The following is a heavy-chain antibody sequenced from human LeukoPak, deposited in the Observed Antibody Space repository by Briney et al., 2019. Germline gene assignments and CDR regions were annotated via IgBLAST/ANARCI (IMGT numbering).Heavy chain of an antibody. CDR3: ARDDSSSYYYFAY. V-gene: IGHV1-69*04. J-gene: IGHJ4*02. CDR2: IIPILGIA. Sequence: SVKVSCKASGGTFSSYTISWVRQAPGQGLEWMGRIIPILGIANYAQKFQGRVTITADKSTSTAYMELSSLRSEDTAVYYCARDDSSSYYYFAYWGQGTLVPVSS. D-gene: IGHD6-6*01. CDR1: GGTFSSYT.